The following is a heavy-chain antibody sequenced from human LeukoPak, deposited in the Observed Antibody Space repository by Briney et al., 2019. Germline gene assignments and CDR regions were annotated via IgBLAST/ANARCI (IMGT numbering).Heavy chain of an antibody. J-gene: IGHJ4*02. V-gene: IGHV4-59*01. D-gene: IGHD6-13*01. CDR2: IQNSGST. Sequence: SETLSLTCTVSGGSTSSFYWSWIRQPPGKGLEWIGYIQNSGSTNYNSSLRSRVTISADTSKNQFSLKLTSVTAADTAVYYCARGDSSTWFAFLNYWGQGTLVTVSS. CDR3: ARGDSSTWFAFLNY. CDR1: GGSTSSFY.